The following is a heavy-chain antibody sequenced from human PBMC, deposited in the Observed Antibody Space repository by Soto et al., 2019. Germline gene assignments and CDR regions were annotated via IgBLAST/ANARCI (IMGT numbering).Heavy chain of an antibody. CDR3: AGRSGSSDY. V-gene: IGHV3-30*04. Sequence: GGSLRLSCAASGFTFSNYTMHWVRQAPGKGLEWFALISYDEIDKYFADAVKGRFTISRDNSKNTLYLQMDSLRAEDTAVYYCAGRSGSSDYWGRGTLVTVSS. J-gene: IGHJ4*02. CDR2: ISYDEIDK. CDR1: GFTFSNYT. D-gene: IGHD3-10*01.